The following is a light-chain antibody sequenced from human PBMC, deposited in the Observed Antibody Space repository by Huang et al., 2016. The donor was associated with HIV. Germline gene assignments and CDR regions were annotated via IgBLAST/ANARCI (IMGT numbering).Light chain of an antibody. CDR1: QSIGGN. J-gene: IGKJ5*01. Sequence: EVVMTQSPATLSVSPGERATLSCRASQSIGGNLVWYQQKPGQAPRPLIFASSARATGIPARVGGSGSGTDFTLTISSLQSEDSAVYYCQQYNNWPLTFGQGTRLEIK. V-gene: IGKV3-15*01. CDR2: ASS. CDR3: QQYNNWPLT.